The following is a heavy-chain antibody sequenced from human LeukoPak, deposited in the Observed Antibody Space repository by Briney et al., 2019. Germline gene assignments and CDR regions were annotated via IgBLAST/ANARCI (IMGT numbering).Heavy chain of an antibody. Sequence: PSETLSLTCTVSGGSISNYYWSWIRQSPGKALEYIGHIYYTGSSSYNPSLKSRVTISVDTSKNQFSLRLSSVTAADTAVYYCARHIAARLASGYYYYMDVWGKGTTVTVSS. V-gene: IGHV4-59*01. D-gene: IGHD6-6*01. J-gene: IGHJ6*03. CDR1: GGSISNYY. CDR2: IYYTGSS. CDR3: ARHIAARLASGYYYYMDV.